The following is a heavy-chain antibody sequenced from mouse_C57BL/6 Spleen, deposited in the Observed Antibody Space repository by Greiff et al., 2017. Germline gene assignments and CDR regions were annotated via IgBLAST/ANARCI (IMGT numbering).Heavy chain of an antibody. CDR3: TRPRLAFNY. Sequence: QVQLQQSGAELVRPGASVTLSCKASGYTFTDYEMHWVKQTPVHGLEWIGAIDPETGGTAYNQKFTGKAILTADKSSSTAYMELRSLTSEDSAVYYCTRPRLAFNYWGQGTTLTVSS. D-gene: IGHD2-10*02. CDR2: IDPETGGT. CDR1: GYTFTDYE. J-gene: IGHJ2*01. V-gene: IGHV1-15*01.